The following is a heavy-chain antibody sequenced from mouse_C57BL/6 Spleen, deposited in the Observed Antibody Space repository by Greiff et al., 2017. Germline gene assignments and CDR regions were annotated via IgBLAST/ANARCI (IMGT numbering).Heavy chain of an antibody. V-gene: IGHV1-69*01. CDR2: IDPSDSYT. Sequence: VQLQQPGAELVMPGASVKLSCKASGYTFTSYWMHWVKQRPGQGLEWIGEIDPSDSYTNYNQKFKGKSTLTVDKSSSTAYMQLSSLTSEDSAVYYCARRRSWYLDYWGQGTTLTVSS. CDR1: GYTFTSYW. J-gene: IGHJ2*01. CDR3: ARRRSWYLDY.